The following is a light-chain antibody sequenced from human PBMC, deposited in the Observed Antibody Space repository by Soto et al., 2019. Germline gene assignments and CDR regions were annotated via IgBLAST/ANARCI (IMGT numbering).Light chain of an antibody. V-gene: IGKV3-11*01. CDR3: QQRSNWPLIT. Sequence: EIVLTQSPATQSLSPGERATLSCRASQSVSSYLAWYQQKPGQAPRLLIYYASNRATGIPARFSGSGSGTDFTLTISSLEPEDFAVYYCQQRSNWPLITFGQGTRLEIK. CDR2: YAS. J-gene: IGKJ5*01. CDR1: QSVSSY.